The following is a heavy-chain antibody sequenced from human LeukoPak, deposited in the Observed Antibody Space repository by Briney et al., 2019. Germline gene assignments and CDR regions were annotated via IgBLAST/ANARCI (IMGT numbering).Heavy chain of an antibody. CDR3: ARDHCRGGSCYEDY. D-gene: IGHD2-15*01. V-gene: IGHV4-59*01. J-gene: IGHJ4*02. CDR2: IYYSGST. CDR1: GGSISSYY. Sequence: SETLSLTCTVSGGSISSYYWSWIRQPPGKGLEWSGYIYYSGSTNYNPSLKSRVTISVDTSKNQFSLKLRSVTAADTAVYYCARDHCRGGSCYEDYWGQGTLVTVSS.